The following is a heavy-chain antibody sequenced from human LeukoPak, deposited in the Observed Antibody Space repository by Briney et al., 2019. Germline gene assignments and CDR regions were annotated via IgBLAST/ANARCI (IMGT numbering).Heavy chain of an antibody. V-gene: IGHV3-23*01. CDR1: GFTFSNYG. CDR3: ATHDYGDSFFDY. Sequence: GGSLRLSCAASGFTFSNYGMTWVRQAPGKGLEWVSGISGSGGSTNYADSVKGRFTISRDNSKNTLYLQVNSLRAEDTAVYYCATHDYGDSFFDYWGQGTLVTVSS. J-gene: IGHJ4*02. D-gene: IGHD4-17*01. CDR2: ISGSGGST.